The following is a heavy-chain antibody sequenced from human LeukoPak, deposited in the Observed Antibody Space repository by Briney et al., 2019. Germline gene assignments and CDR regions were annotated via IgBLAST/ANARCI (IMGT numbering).Heavy chain of an antibody. CDR1: GYSFTSYW. CDR3: ACRDLTSTWSFP. V-gene: IGHV5-51*01. D-gene: IGHD6-13*01. Sequence: HGESLKISCQGFGYSFTSYWIGWVRQMPGKGVEWMGVIYPGDSRIRYNPSFQGQVTISVDKSISTAYLQWVSLKASDTAMYYCACRDLTSTWSFPWGQGTLVTVSS. CDR2: IYPGDSRI. J-gene: IGHJ5*02.